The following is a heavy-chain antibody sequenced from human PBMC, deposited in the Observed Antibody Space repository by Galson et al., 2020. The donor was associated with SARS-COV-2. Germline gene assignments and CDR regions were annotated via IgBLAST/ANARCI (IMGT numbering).Heavy chain of an antibody. D-gene: IGHD3-22*01. V-gene: IGHV4-34*01. CDR1: GGSFSGYY. J-gene: IGHJ6*03. Sequence: SETLSLTCAVYGGSFSGYYWSWIRQPPGKGLEWIGEINHSGSTNYNPSLKNRVTISVDTSKNQFSLKLSSVTAVDTAVYYCARVPLGGYDSSGYYYVYYYYYMDVWGKGTTVTISS. CDR2: INHSGST. CDR3: ARVPLGGYDSSGYYYVYYYYYMDV.